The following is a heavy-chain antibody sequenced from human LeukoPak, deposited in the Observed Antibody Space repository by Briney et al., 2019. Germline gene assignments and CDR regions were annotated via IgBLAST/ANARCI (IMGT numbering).Heavy chain of an antibody. CDR1: GFTFSYYG. CDR2: IRFDGHDK. D-gene: IGHD6-19*01. J-gene: IGHJ6*03. V-gene: IGHV3-30*02. Sequence: GGSLRLSCAASGFTFSYYGFHWVRQAPGKGLEWVSFIRFDGHDKFYAESVKGRFTIYRDNAKHSLYRQGNSLRAEDTAVYYCARGQKSVGRVLAGTTIYNYYYYMDVWGKGATVTVPS. CDR3: ARGQKSVGRVLAGTTIYNYYYYMDV.